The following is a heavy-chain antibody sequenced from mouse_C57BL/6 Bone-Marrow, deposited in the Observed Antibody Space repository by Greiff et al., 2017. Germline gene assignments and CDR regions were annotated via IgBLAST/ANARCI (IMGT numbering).Heavy chain of an antibody. CDR1: GYTFTSYG. Sequence: VKVVESGAELARPGASVKLSCTASGYTFTSYGISWVKQRTGQGLEWIGAIYPRSGTTYYNEKFKGKATLTADKSSSTAYRELRSLTSEDSAVYCCEREGPYFDYWGQGTTLTVSS. CDR2: IYPRSGTT. J-gene: IGHJ2*01. CDR3: EREGPYFDY. V-gene: IGHV1-81*01.